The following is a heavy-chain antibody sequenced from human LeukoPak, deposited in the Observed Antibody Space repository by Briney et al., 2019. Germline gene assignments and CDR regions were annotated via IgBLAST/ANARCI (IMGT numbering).Heavy chain of an antibody. J-gene: IGHJ4*02. CDR3: AKDTKGYYYDSSGYLTFDY. D-gene: IGHD3-22*01. V-gene: IGHV3-23*01. CDR2: ISGSGGST. CDR1: GITFSSYA. Sequence: GGSLRLSCAASGITFSSYAMSWVRQAPGKGLEWVSAISGSGGSTYYADSVKGRFTISRDNSKNTLYLQMNSLRAEDTAVYYCAKDTKGYYYDSSGYLTFDYWGQGTLVTVSS.